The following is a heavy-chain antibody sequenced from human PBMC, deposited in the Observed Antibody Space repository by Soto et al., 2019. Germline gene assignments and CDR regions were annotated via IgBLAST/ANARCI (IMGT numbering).Heavy chain of an antibody. Sequence: SETLSLTCTVSGGSINSYYWSWIRQSPGKGLEWIAYIYNGGTTNYNPSLKSRVTISVDTSKNQFSLNLSSVTAADTAIYYCARDRSRSGDGYYFDYWGQGTLVTVSS. D-gene: IGHD6-25*01. V-gene: IGHV4-59*01. CDR1: GGSINSYY. CDR3: ARDRSRSGDGYYFDY. J-gene: IGHJ4*02. CDR2: IYNGGTT.